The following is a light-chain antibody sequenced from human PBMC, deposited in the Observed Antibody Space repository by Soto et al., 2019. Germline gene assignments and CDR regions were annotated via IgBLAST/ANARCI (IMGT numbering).Light chain of an antibody. CDR3: GSYASSNTVL. V-gene: IGLV2-14*03. CDR1: SSDIGGYNY. CDR2: DVS. Sequence: QSALTQPASVSGSPGQSITISCTGTSSDIGGYNYVSWYQQHPGKAPKLMIYDVSDRPSGVSNRFSGSKSGNTASLTISGLQAEDVADYYCGSYASSNTVLFGGGTMLTVL. J-gene: IGLJ2*01.